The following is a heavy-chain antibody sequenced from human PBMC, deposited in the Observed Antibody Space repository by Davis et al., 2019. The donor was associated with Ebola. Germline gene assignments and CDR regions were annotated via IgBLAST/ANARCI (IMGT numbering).Heavy chain of an antibody. V-gene: IGHV4-59*08. CDR1: GGSISSYY. D-gene: IGHD4/OR15-4a*01. Sequence: SETLSLTCTVSGGSISSYYWSWIRQPPGKGLEWIAYIYYSGSTNYNPSLKSRVTISVDTSKNQFSLKLTSVTAADTAVYYCARQLTYYYYGMDVWGQGTTVTVSS. J-gene: IGHJ6*02. CDR3: ARQLTYYYYGMDV. CDR2: IYYSGST.